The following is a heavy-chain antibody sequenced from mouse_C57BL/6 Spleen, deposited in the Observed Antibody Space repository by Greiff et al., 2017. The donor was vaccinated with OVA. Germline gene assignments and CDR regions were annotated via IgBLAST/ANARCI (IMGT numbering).Heavy chain of an antibody. D-gene: IGHD1-1*01. CDR3: TRDNYYGSSPYAMDY. V-gene: IGHV5-9-1*02. Sequence: DVMLVESGEGLVKPGGSLKLSCAASGFTFSSYAMSWVRQTPEKRLEWVAYISSGGDYIYYADTVKGRFTISRDNARNTLYLQKSSLKSEDTAMYYCTRDNYYGSSPYAMDYWGQGTSVTVSS. J-gene: IGHJ4*01. CDR2: ISSGGDYI. CDR1: GFTFSSYA.